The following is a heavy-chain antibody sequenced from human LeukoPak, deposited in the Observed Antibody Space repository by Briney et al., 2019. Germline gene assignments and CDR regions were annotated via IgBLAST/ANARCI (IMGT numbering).Heavy chain of an antibody. J-gene: IGHJ4*02. V-gene: IGHV3-21*01. Sequence: AGGSLRLSCAASGFTFSSYSMNWVRQAPGKGLEWVSSISTSSSYIYYADAVKGRFTISRDNAKNSLYLQINSLRAEDTAVYYCARVGLDRRGYSGYEAFDYWGQGTLVTVSS. CDR2: ISTSSSYI. D-gene: IGHD5-12*01. CDR3: ARVGLDRRGYSGYEAFDY. CDR1: GFTFSSYS.